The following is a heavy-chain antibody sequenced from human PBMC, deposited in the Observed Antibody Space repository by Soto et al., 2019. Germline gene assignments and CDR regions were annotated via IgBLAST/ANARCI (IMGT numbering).Heavy chain of an antibody. J-gene: IGHJ4*02. CDR3: ARSGSGSGWL. Sequence: SESLSLTCAVSGCSVSSGRFYWSWIRQPPGKGLEWIGYIYYSGSTKYNPSLRSRVTISVDTSKNQFSLKLTSVTAADTAVYYCARSGSGSGWLGGQGTLVTVSS. D-gene: IGHD6-19*01. V-gene: IGHV4-61*01. CDR1: GCSVSSGRFY. CDR2: IYYSGST.